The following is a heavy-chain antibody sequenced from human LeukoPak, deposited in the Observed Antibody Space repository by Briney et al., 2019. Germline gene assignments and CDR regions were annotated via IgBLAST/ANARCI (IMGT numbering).Heavy chain of an antibody. Sequence: PGGSLRLSCAASGFTFSSYWMSWVRQAPGKGLEWVANINQDGSEKYSVDSVKGRFTISRDNAKNSLYLQMNSLRAEDTAVYYCAREGEWFEEGVGFDYWDQGTLVTVSS. D-gene: IGHD3-10*01. V-gene: IGHV3-7*03. J-gene: IGHJ4*02. CDR2: INQDGSEK. CDR3: AREGEWFEEGVGFDY. CDR1: GFTFSSYW.